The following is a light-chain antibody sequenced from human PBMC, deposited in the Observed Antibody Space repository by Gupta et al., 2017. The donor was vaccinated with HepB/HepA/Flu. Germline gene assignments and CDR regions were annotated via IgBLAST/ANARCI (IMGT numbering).Light chain of an antibody. CDR2: GAS. CDR1: QSIRGGY. V-gene: IGKV3-20*01. J-gene: IGKJ4*01. CDR3: QQYINSVT. Sequence: EIVLTQSPGTLSSPPGERATLSCRARQSIRGGYVAWYQEKPGQAPRLLIYGASSRACGIPDRCSGSGSGTYFTLTSSRLEPEDFALYYCQQYINSVTFGGGTKVEIK.